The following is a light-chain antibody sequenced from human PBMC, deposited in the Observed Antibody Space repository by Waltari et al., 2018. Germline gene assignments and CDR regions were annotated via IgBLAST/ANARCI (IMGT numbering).Light chain of an antibody. J-gene: IGLJ3*02. CDR2: DVN. Sequence: QSALTQPASLSGSPGQSLTLSCTRTSSDVGSYHYVSWYQQHPGKAPKLMIYDVNNRPSGVSNRFSGSKSGNTASLTISGLQAEDEADYYCSSLTSSSVLVFGGGTKLTVL. CDR1: SSDVGSYHY. CDR3: SSLTSSSVLV. V-gene: IGLV2-14*03.